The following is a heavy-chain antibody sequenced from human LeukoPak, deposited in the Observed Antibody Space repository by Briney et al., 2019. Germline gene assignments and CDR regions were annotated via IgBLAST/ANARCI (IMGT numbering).Heavy chain of an antibody. CDR1: GFSFSDYY. CDR3: ARVTYDAFDI. CDR2: ASSSGTTI. Sequence: GGSQRLSCAASGFSFSDYYMSWIRQAPGKGLEWVSYASSSGTTIYYADSVKGRFTISRDNAKNSLFLQMNSLRAEDTAVYYCARVTYDAFDIWGQGTMVTVSS. J-gene: IGHJ3*02. V-gene: IGHV3-11*01.